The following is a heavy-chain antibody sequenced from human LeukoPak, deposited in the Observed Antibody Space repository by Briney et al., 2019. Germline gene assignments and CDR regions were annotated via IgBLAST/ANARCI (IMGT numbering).Heavy chain of an antibody. CDR2: ISYDGSNK. J-gene: IGHJ4*02. CDR3: AKDWGYRAAMVTYRLCYFDY. D-gene: IGHD5-18*01. CDR1: GFTFSSYG. Sequence: PGGSLRLSCAASGFTFSSYGMHWVRQAPGKGLEWVAVISYDGSNKYYADSVKGRFTISRDNSKSTLYLQMNSLRAEDTAVYYCAKDWGYRAAMVTYRLCYFDYWGQGTLVTVSS. V-gene: IGHV3-30*18.